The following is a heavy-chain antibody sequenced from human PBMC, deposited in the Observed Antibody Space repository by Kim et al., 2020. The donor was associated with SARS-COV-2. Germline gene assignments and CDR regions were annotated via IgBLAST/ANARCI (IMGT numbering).Heavy chain of an antibody. CDR3: AKASNIFFLYYSLSAFDF. Sequence: GGSLRLSCAASGFTFNNHGMHWVRQAPGKGLEWVAFVSYEGSRKYYAESVKGRFTISRDGSRSSLHLHMGSLRADDTAVYYCAKASNIFFLYYSLSAFDFWGQGTLVTVST. D-gene: IGHD3-10*01. J-gene: IGHJ4*02. CDR1: GFTFNNHG. V-gene: IGHV3-30*18. CDR2: VSYEGSRK.